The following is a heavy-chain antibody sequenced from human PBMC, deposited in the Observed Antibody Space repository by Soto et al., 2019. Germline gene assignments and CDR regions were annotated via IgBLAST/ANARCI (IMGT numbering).Heavy chain of an antibody. CDR2: ISWDGGST. J-gene: IGHJ6*02. CDR1: GFTFDDYA. V-gene: IGHV3-43D*03. CDR3: AKDLGKLRSYSYGMDV. Sequence: GGSLRLSCAASGFTFDDYAMHWVRQAPGKGLEWVSLISWDGGSTYYADSVKGRFTISRDNSKNSLYLQMNSLRAEDTALYYCAKDLGKLRSYSYGMDVWGQGTTVTVSS. D-gene: IGHD5-12*01.